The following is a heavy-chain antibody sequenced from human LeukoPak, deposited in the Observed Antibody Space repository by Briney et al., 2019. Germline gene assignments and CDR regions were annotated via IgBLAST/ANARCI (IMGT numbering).Heavy chain of an antibody. CDR1: GGSISSYY. Sequence: PSETLSLTCTVSGGSISSYYWSWIRQPPGKGLEWIGYIYYSGSTNYNPSLKSRVTISVDTSKNQFSLKLSSVTAADTAVYYCASLAGRGGYDPSHWGQGTLVTVSS. V-gene: IGHV4-59*01. J-gene: IGHJ4*02. CDR2: IYYSGST. D-gene: IGHD5-12*01. CDR3: ASLAGRGGYDPSH.